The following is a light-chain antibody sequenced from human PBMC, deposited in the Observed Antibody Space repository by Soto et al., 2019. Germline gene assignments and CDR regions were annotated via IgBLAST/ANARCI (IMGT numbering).Light chain of an antibody. CDR2: EVT. CDR3: SSYAASNNFYFV. Sequence: QFVLTQAPSATGFPGQSVTISCTRTSSDVGGYNYVSWYQQYPGRAPKLMIYEVTKRPSGVPDRFSGSKSGNTASLTVSGLQAEDEADYYCSSYAASNNFYFVFGGGTK. J-gene: IGLJ3*02. CDR1: SSDVGGYNY. V-gene: IGLV2-8*01.